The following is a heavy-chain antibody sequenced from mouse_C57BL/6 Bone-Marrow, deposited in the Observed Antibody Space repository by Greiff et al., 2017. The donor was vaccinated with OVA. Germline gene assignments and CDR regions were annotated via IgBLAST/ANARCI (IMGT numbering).Heavy chain of an antibody. D-gene: IGHD3-2*02. CDR3: ARGCDSSGRYFDY. J-gene: IGHJ2*01. CDR1: GYTFTSYW. CDR2: IYPGSGST. Sequence: VQLQQSGAELVKPGASVKMSCKASGYTFTSYWITWVKQRPGQGLEWIGDIYPGSGSTNYNEKFKSKATLTVDTSSSTAYMQLSSLTSEDSAVYYCARGCDSSGRYFDYWGQGTTLTVSS. V-gene: IGHV1-55*01.